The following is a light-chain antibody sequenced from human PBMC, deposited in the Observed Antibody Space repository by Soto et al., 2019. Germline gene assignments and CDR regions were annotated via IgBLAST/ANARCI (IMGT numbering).Light chain of an antibody. J-gene: IGLJ3*02. CDR3: CLYAGSSTWV. CDR1: SSDVGSYNL. Sequence: QSVLTQPASVSGSPGQSITISCTGTSSDVGSYNLVSWYQQHPGKAPKLMIYEGSKRPSGVSNRFSGSKSGNTASLTISGLQAEDEADYYCCLYAGSSTWVFGGGTTLTVL. CDR2: EGS. V-gene: IGLV2-23*01.